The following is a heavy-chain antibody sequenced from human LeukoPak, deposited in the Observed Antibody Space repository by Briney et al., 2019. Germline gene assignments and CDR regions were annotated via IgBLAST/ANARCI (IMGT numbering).Heavy chain of an antibody. CDR1: GFTFSSYA. CDR3: AKARQPYGSSSGFDY. Sequence: PGGSLRLSCAASGFTFSSYAMSWVRQAPGKGLEWVSAISGSGGSTHYADSVKGRFTISRDNSKDTLYLQMNSLRAEDTAVYCCAKARQPYGSSSGFDYWGQGTLVTVSS. J-gene: IGHJ4*02. CDR2: ISGSGGST. D-gene: IGHD6-6*01. V-gene: IGHV3-23*01.